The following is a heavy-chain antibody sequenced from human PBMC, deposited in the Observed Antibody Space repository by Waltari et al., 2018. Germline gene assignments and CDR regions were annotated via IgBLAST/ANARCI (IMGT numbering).Heavy chain of an antibody. CDR2: ITGGGTT. V-gene: IGHV3-53*01. CDR3: ARDRGYYDNSGSPIGGMHY. J-gene: IGHJ4*02. Sequence: DVQLVESGGGLIQPGGSLRLSCAASGITVSSNYINWVRQAPGRGLEWVSLITGGGTTYYADSVKGRFTISRDNTKNTFYLQMNSLRADDTAVYFCARDRGYYDNSGSPIGGMHYWGQGTLVTASS. D-gene: IGHD3-22*01. CDR1: GITVSSNY.